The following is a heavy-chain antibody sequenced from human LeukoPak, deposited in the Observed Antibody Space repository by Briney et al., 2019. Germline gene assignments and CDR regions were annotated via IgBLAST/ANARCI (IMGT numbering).Heavy chain of an antibody. D-gene: IGHD3-3*01. J-gene: IGHJ4*02. CDR1: GGSISSGDYY. V-gene: IGHV4-30-4*01. CDR2: IYYSGST. CDR3: ARDDSGYYRGLFDY. Sequence: SETLSLTCTVSGGSISSGDYYWSWIRQPPGKGLEWIGYIYYSGSTYYNPSLKSRVTISVDTSKDQSSLKLSSVTAADTAVYYCARDDSGYYRGLFDYWGQGTLVTVSS.